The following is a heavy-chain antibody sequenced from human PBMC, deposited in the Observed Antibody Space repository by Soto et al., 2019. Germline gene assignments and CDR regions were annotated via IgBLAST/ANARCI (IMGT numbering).Heavy chain of an antibody. CDR3: AREGSGYNF. CDR2: IVPVFGRP. Sequence: SGNVSCKASGGIFSNFGISWLRQAHEQGLELMGGIVPVFGRPNYAQRFRGRLTITADESTSTGYMELISLRSDDTAVYYCAREGSGYNFWGQGTQVTVSS. D-gene: IGHD5-12*01. CDR1: GGIFSNFG. V-gene: IGHV1-69*01. J-gene: IGHJ4*02.